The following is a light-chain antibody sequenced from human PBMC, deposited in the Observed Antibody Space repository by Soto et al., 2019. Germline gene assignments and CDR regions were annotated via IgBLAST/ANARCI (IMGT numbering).Light chain of an antibody. V-gene: IGKV3-11*01. CDR1: QSVRTY. CDR3: QQRGDWPGT. J-gene: IGKJ1*01. CDR2: DAS. Sequence: EIVLTQSPATLSLSPGERVTLSCRASQSVRTYLAWYQQKLGQAPRLLIYDASNRASGTSARFSGSGSGTDFTLTISSLEPEDSAIYYCQQRGDWPGTFGQGTKVEI.